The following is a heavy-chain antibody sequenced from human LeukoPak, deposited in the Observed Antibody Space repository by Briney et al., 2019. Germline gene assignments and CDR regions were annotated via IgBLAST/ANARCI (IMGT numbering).Heavy chain of an antibody. V-gene: IGHV3-11*04. CDR2: ISSTSSTR. Sequence: GGSLRLSCAASAFTFSDYYMSWVRQAPGKGLAWVSYISSTSSTRYYADSVKGRFTISRDNAKNSLYLQMDSLRAEDTAMYYCVKDRHYSSSIMGIWGQGTLVTVSS. CDR1: AFTFSDYY. D-gene: IGHD6-19*01. CDR3: VKDRHYSSSIMGI. J-gene: IGHJ4*02.